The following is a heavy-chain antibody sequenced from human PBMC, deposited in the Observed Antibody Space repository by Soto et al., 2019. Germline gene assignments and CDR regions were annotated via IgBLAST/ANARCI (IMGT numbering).Heavy chain of an antibody. D-gene: IGHD2-2*01. CDR3: ARVVGGYYYGMDV. CDR1: GGSISSSNW. Sequence: QVQLQESGPGLVKPSGTLSLTCAVSGGSISSSNWWSWVRQPPGKGLEWIGEIYHSGSTNYNPSLKCRVTISVEKSKNQFSLKLSSVTAADTAVYYCARVVGGYYYGMDVWGQGTTVTVSS. CDR2: IYHSGST. J-gene: IGHJ6*02. V-gene: IGHV4-4*02.